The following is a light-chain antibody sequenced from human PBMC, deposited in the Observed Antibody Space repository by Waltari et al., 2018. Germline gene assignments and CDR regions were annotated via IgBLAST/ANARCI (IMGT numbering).Light chain of an antibody. CDR2: RAS. J-gene: IGKJ1*01. Sequence: ELVMTQSPATLSVSPGERASLSCRASQSASTSLPWYKQTPGQAPRLLIYRASTRAAGIPDRFSGSGSGTEFTLTISSLQSEDSAIYYCQQYNIWPWTFGQGTKVDIK. CDR3: QQYNIWPWT. CDR1: QSASTS. V-gene: IGKV3-15*01.